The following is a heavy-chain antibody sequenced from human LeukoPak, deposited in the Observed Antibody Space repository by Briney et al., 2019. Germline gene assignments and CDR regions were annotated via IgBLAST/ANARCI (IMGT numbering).Heavy chain of an antibody. CDR2: IYYSGDT. J-gene: IGHJ5*02. CDR1: DGAIAGYS. CDR3: SGCTKGNWFDP. D-gene: IGHD6-19*01. V-gene: IGHV4-59*08. Sequence: SETLSLTCTVSDGAIAGYSWSWIRQPPGKGLEWIGYIYYSGDTNYNPSLQSRVTVSVDTSKNQFSLKLSSVTAADTAVYYRSGCTKGNWFDPWGQGTLVTVSS.